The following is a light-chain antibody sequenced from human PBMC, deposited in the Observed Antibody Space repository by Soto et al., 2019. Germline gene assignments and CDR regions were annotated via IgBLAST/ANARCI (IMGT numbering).Light chain of an antibody. Sequence: EVVMTQSPATLSVSPGERATLSCRASQSISSDLAWYQQKPGQAPRLLIYGASTRASDIPARFSGSGSGTEFTLTISSLQSEDFAVYYCHHNAFSPLTFGGVTRIEIK. J-gene: IGKJ4*01. CDR3: HHNAFSPLT. V-gene: IGKV3-15*01. CDR2: GAS. CDR1: QSISSD.